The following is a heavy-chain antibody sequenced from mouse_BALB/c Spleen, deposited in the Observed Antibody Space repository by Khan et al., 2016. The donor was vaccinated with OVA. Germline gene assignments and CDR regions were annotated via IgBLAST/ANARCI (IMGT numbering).Heavy chain of an antibody. CDR1: GYSFTGYY. D-gene: IGHD2-3*01. CDR3: AFDGYFSAWFAY. V-gene: IGHV1-26*01. J-gene: IGHJ3*01. CDR2: INPNNGGT. Sequence: VQLKQSGPDLVKPGASVKISCKASGYSFTGYYMHWVKQSHGKSLEWIGRINPNNGGTSYNQKFKGKAILTVDKSSSTAYRELRSLTSEDSAVYYCAFDGYFSAWFAYWGQGTLVTVSA.